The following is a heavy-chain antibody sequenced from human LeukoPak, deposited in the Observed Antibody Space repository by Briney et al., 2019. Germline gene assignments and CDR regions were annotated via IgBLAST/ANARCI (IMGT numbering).Heavy chain of an antibody. J-gene: IGHJ4*02. CDR3: ARDTLFRCGGDCSIEFDY. CDR2: IYHSGST. V-gene: IGHV4-38-2*02. CDR1: GYSISSGYY. D-gene: IGHD2-21*02. Sequence: SETLSLTCAVSGYSISSGYYWGWIRQPPGKGLEWFGSIYHSGSTYYNPSLKSRVTISVDTSKNQFSLKLSSVTAADTAVYYCARDTLFRCGGDCSIEFDYWGQGTLVTVSS.